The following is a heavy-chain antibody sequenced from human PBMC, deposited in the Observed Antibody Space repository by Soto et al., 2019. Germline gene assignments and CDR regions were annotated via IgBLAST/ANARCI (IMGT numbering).Heavy chain of an antibody. CDR1: GGSVSSGDYF. Sequence: PSLTCTVSGGSVSSGDYFWSWIRQPPGKGLEWIGYIYDSGSSYYNPSLKSRVTMSVDTSENQFSLKLRSVTAADTAMYYCAREKGYISGPKNFDSWGQGTLVTVSS. V-gene: IGHV4-30-4*01. J-gene: IGHJ4*02. CDR3: AREKGYISGPKNFDS. D-gene: IGHD5-12*01. CDR2: IYDSGSS.